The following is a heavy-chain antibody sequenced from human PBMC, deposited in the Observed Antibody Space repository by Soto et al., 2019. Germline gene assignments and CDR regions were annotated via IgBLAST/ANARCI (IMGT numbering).Heavy chain of an antibody. CDR1: GDTVSKFL. CDR2: IIPMFGTT. V-gene: IGHV1-69*01. D-gene: IGHD4-17*01. J-gene: IGHJ4*02. Sequence: QVELVQSGAEVKKPGSSVKVSCKASGDTVSKFLINWVRQAPGQGPEWMGGIIPMFGTTNYARKFRGGVTITADESTTTAYMELGSLQTDDTAVYYCAREIGYGDFSAALLDWGQGTLVTVSS. CDR3: AREIGYGDFSAALLD.